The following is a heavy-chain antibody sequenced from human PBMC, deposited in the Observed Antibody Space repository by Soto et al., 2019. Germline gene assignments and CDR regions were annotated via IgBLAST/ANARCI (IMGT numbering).Heavy chain of an antibody. J-gene: IGHJ3*02. V-gene: IGHV1-18*01. CDR1: GYTFTSYG. CDR2: ISAYNGNT. D-gene: IGHD2-15*01. Sequence: QVQLVQSGAEVKKPGASVKVSGKASGYTFTSYGISWVRQAPGQGLEWMGWISAYNGNTNYAQKLQGRVTMTTDTATSTAYMELRSLRSDDTAVYYCARDLKEIVVVVAATPDAFDIWGQGTMVTVSS. CDR3: ARDLKEIVVVVAATPDAFDI.